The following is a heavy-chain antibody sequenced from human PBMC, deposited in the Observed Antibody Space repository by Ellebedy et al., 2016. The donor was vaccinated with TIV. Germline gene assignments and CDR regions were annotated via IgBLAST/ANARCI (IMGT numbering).Heavy chain of an antibody. CDR2: INQDGSRI. D-gene: IGHD3-22*01. Sequence: GGSLRLSCAASGFTFNSYWMSWVRQAPGKGLEWVANINQDGSRIYYVDSVKGRFTISRDNAKNSVYLRMNTLRVEDTAVYHCVRDGAYGDYSPGYYYMDVWGKGTTATVSS. V-gene: IGHV3-7*03. CDR1: GFTFNSYW. J-gene: IGHJ6*03. CDR3: VRDGAYGDYSPGYYYMDV.